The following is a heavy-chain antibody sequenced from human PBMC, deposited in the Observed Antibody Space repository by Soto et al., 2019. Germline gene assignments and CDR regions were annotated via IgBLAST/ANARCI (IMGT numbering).Heavy chain of an antibody. J-gene: IGHJ1*01. CDR2: ISGSGGST. D-gene: IGHD6-19*01. CDR1: GFTFSSYA. Sequence: GGSLRLSCAASGFTFSSYAMSWVRQAPGKGLEWVSAISGSGGSTYYADSVKGRFTISRDNSKNTLYLQMNSLRAEDTAVYYCAKMGQWLGSRAEYFQHWGQGTLVTVSS. CDR3: AKMGQWLGSRAEYFQH. V-gene: IGHV3-23*01.